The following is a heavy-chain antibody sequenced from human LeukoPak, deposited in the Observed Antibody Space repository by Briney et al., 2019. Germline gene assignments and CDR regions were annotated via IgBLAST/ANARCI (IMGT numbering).Heavy chain of an antibody. J-gene: IGHJ4*02. CDR3: AKGRYIVVVTGIIGY. Sequence: GGSLRLSCAASGFTFSSYWMHWVRQAPGKGLVWVSHINTDGTRTSYADSVKGRFTISRDNSKNTLYLQMNSLRAEDTAVYYCAKGRYIVVVTGIIGYWGQGTLVTVSS. CDR2: INTDGTRT. CDR1: GFTFSSYW. V-gene: IGHV3-74*01. D-gene: IGHD2-21*02.